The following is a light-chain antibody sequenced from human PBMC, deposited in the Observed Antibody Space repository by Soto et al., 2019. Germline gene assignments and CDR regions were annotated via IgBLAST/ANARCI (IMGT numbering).Light chain of an antibody. CDR1: QSISSN. CDR2: GAS. CDR3: QQYNNWPPYT. Sequence: EIVMTQSPATLSLSPGERATLSCRASQSISSNLAWYQQKPGQAPRLLIYGASTRATGIPARFSGSGSGTHFTLTISSLQSEDFALYYCQQYNNWPPYTFGQGTKLEIK. V-gene: IGKV3-15*01. J-gene: IGKJ2*01.